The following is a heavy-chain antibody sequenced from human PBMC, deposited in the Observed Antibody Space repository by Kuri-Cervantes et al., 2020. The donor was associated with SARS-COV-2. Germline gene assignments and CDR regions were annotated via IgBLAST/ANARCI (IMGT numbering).Heavy chain of an antibody. D-gene: IGHD1-20*01. J-gene: IGHJ4*02. Sequence: GGSLRLSCAASGFTFSSYAMSWVRQAPGKGLEWVSAISGSGGSTYYADSVKGRFTISRDNSKSTVYLQMSSLGAEDTALYYCVKDLTGYWAFDYWGQGTLVTVSS. V-gene: IGHV3-23*01. CDR3: VKDLTGYWAFDY. CDR2: ISGSGGST. CDR1: GFTFSSYA.